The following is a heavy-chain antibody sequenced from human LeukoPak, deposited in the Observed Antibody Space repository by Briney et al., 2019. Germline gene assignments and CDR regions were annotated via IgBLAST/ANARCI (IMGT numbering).Heavy chain of an antibody. V-gene: IGHV3-23*01. D-gene: IGHD6-13*01. Sequence: GGSMRLSCAASGFTFSTYAMSWVRQAPGKGLEWVSGISGLSGSTYYADSVKGRFTVSRDNSKSTMYLQMNSLRAEDTAVYYCAKASQGYTSSSYAYWGQGTLVTVSS. CDR3: AKASQGYTSSSYAY. CDR2: ISGLSGST. J-gene: IGHJ4*02. CDR1: GFTFSTYA.